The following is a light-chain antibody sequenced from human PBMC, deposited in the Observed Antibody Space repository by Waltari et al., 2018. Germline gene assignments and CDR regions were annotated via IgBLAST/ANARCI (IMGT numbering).Light chain of an antibody. Sequence: HSALTQPAPVSGSPGHPTPISCLGTSTAIGNYNYVSWYQQHPGKAPKLMIFDVSNRPSGVSNRFSGSKSGNTASLTISGLQAEDEADYYCSSYISSDTLELFGGGTSLTVL. J-gene: IGLJ2*01. V-gene: IGLV2-14*03. CDR1: STAIGNYNY. CDR2: DVS. CDR3: SSYISSDTLEL.